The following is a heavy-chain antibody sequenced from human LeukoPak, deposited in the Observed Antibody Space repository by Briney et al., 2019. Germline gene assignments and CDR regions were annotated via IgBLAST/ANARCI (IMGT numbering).Heavy chain of an antibody. Sequence: PGGSLRLSCSASGFTFSNHAMHWVRQAPGKGLQYVSAINSNGQRKGRTYYADSVKGRFTISRDNSKNTLYLQMSSLRVEDTAIYYCVKGYTSTYYSAYFDYWGQGTQVTVSS. J-gene: IGHJ4*02. CDR1: GFTFSNHA. CDR2: INSNGQRKGRT. D-gene: IGHD1-26*01. V-gene: IGHV3-64D*09. CDR3: VKGYTSTYYSAYFDY.